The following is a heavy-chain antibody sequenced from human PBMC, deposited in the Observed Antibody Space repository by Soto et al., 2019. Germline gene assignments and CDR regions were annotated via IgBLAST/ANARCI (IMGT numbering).Heavy chain of an antibody. CDR3: ARGSHYLSTAYYFDN. Sequence: GASVKVSCKASGGVLSNYALTWVRQAPGQGLEWVGGIVPVFGTPNYAPKFQGRVTVTADESTRTGYMELTSLTSEDTAIYYCARGSHYLSTAYYFDNWGQGTLVTVSS. J-gene: IGHJ5*02. V-gene: IGHV1-69*13. CDR1: GGVLSNYA. CDR2: IVPVFGTP. D-gene: IGHD3-16*01.